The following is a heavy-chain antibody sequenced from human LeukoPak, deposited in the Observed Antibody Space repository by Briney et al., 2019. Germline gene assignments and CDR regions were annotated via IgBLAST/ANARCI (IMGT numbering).Heavy chain of an antibody. CDR1: GYPISSGYY. CDR3: AREGVTPGLERAFDY. D-gene: IGHD5-18*01. CDR2: IYYSGST. Sequence: SETLSLTCTVSGYPISSGYYWGWIRQPPGKGLEWIGSIYYSGSTYYNPSLKSRVTISVDTSKNQFSLKLSSVTAADTAVYYCAREGVTPGLERAFDYWGQGTLVTVSS. V-gene: IGHV4-38-2*02. J-gene: IGHJ4*02.